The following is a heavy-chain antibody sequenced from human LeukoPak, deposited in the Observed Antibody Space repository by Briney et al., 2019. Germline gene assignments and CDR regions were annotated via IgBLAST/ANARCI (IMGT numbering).Heavy chain of an antibody. CDR3: ARKRRVSDNWFDP. D-gene: IGHD6-13*01. Sequence: ASVKVSCKASGYTFTSYDINWVRQATGQGLGWMGWMNPNSGNTGYAQKFQGRVTMTRNTSISTAYMELSSLRSEDTAVYYCARKRRVSDNWFDPWGQGTLVTVSS. J-gene: IGHJ5*02. CDR1: GYTFTSYD. V-gene: IGHV1-8*01. CDR2: MNPNSGNT.